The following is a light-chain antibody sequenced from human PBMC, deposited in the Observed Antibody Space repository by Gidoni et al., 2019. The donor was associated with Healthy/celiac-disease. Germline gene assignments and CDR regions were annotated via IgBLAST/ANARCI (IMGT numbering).Light chain of an antibody. CDR2: KAS. CDR1: QSISSW. J-gene: IGKJ1*01. Sequence: DIQMTQSPSTLSASVGDRVTITCRASQSISSWLAWYQQKPGKAPKLLIYKASSLESGVPSRFSGSGSGTEFTLTISSLQPDDFATYYCQQYNSYSGTFGQXTQVEIK. V-gene: IGKV1-5*03. CDR3: QQYNSYSGT.